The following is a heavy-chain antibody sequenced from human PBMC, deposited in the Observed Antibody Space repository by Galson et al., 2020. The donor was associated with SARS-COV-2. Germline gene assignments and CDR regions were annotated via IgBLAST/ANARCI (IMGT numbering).Heavy chain of an antibody. D-gene: IGHD7-27*01. CDR1: GDSISSCF. J-gene: IGHJ4*02. Sequence: ASETLSLTCTVSGDSISSCFWSWIRQPPGKGLEWLGYVYYRGRTNYNPSLKSRVTMSVDTSKNQFSLKLTSVTAADTAIYYCARETPSNWVDYWGQGTLVTVSS. CDR3: ARETPSNWVDY. CDR2: VYYRGRT. V-gene: IGHV4-59*01.